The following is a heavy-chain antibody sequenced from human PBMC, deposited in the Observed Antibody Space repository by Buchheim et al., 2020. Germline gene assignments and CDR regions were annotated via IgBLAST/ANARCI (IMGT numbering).Heavy chain of an antibody. V-gene: IGHV4-34*01. D-gene: IGHD2-15*01. J-gene: IGHJ6*02. CDR2: INHSGST. CDR1: GGSFSGYY. Sequence: QVQLQQWGAGLLKPSETLSLTCAVYGGSFSGYYWSWIRQPPGKGLEWIGEINHSGSTNYNPSLKSRVTISVEKSKNKFSLKLSSVTAADTAVYYCARVKGLGYCSGGSCYDAYYYYFYGMDVWGQGTT. CDR3: ARVKGLGYCSGGSCYDAYYYYFYGMDV.